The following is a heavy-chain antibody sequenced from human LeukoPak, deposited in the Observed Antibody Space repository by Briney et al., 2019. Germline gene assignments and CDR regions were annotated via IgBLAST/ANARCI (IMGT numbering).Heavy chain of an antibody. J-gene: IGHJ5*02. Sequence: GGSLRLSCAASGFTFSSYEMNWVPQAPGKGLEWVSYISSSGSTIYYADSVKGRFTISRDNAKNSLYLQMNSLRAEDTSVYYCARDTNGDDWFDPWGQGTLVTVCS. CDR2: ISSSGSTI. D-gene: IGHD4-17*01. CDR3: ARDTNGDDWFDP. CDR1: GFTFSSYE. V-gene: IGHV3-48*03.